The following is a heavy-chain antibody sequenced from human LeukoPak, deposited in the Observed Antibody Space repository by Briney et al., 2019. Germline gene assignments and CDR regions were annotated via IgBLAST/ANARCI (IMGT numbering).Heavy chain of an antibody. Sequence: GGSLRLSCTASGFTFVNYAMSWVRQAPGKGLEWVSAISGGGGTTYYADSVKGRFTISRDSSKNTLYLQMNSLRAEDTAVYYCARRAGAYSHPYDYWGQGTLVTVSS. CDR2: ISGGGGTT. J-gene: IGHJ4*02. D-gene: IGHD4/OR15-4a*01. CDR3: ARRAGAYSHPYDY. V-gene: IGHV3-23*01. CDR1: GFTFVNYA.